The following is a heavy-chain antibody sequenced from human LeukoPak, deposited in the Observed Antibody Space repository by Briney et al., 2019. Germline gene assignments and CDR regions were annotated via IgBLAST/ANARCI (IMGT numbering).Heavy chain of an antibody. J-gene: IGHJ4*02. CDR3: TRGDY. Sequence: ASVKVSCKASGYTFTSSYIHWVRQAPGQGLEWVGWMNPNSGNTGYAQKLQGRVTLTRNTSISTAYMELGSLRSDDTAVYYCTRGDYWGQGTLVTVSS. CDR1: GYTFTSSY. CDR2: MNPNSGNT. V-gene: IGHV1-8*02.